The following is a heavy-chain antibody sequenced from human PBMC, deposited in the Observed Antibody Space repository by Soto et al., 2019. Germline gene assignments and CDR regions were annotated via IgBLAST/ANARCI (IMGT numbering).Heavy chain of an antibody. V-gene: IGHV3-30*18. CDR3: AKDLPDMDSGSYFDY. CDR1: GFTFSSYG. Sequence: GSLSLSCAASGFTFSSYGMHWVRQAPGKGLEWVAVISYDGSNKYYADSVKGRFTISRDNSKNTLYLQMNSLRAEDTAVYYCAKDLPDMDSGSYFDYWGQGTLVTVSS. D-gene: IGHD6-6*01. J-gene: IGHJ4*02. CDR2: ISYDGSNK.